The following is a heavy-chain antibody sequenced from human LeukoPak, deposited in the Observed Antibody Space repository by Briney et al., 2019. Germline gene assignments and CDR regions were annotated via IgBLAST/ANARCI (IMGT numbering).Heavy chain of an antibody. CDR1: GFTVSSDY. D-gene: IGHD1-26*01. J-gene: IGHJ4*02. CDR3: ARGVSGSQFDY. CDR2: IYSGGRT. Sequence: GGSLRLSRAASGFTVSSDYMSWVRQAPGKGLEWVSVIYSGGRTYHADSVKGRFTISRDNSKNMVYFQMNSLRVEDTAVYYCARGVSGSQFDYWGQGSLVTVSS. V-gene: IGHV3-53*01.